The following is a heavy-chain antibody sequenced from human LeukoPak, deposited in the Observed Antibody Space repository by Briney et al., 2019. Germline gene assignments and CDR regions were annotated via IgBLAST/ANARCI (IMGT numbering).Heavy chain of an antibody. CDR1: GGTFSSYA. CDR2: IIPIFGTA. J-gene: IGHJ1*01. CDR3: AREEGIAAEYFQH. V-gene: IGHV1-69*05. D-gene: IGHD6-13*01. Sequence: ASVKVSCKASGGTFSSYAISWVRQAPGQGLEWMGGIIPIFGTANYAQKFQGRVTITTDESTSTAYMELNSLRSEDTAVYYCAREEGIAAEYFQHWGQGTLVTVSS.